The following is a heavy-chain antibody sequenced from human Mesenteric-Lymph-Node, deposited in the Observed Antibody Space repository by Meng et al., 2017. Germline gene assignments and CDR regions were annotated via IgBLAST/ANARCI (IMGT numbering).Heavy chain of an antibody. V-gene: IGHV3-73*02. J-gene: IGHJ4*02. CDR2: VRDKANNYST. CDR3: GSGNYFDY. CDR1: GFTFSGSA. D-gene: IGHD1-26*01. Sequence: EVQLVDSGGGLVQPGGSLKLSCAASGFTFSGSAMHWVRQASGTGLGWVGRVRDKANNYSTSYAESVKGRFTISRDDSRNTAYLQMDSLKTEDTAVYYCGSGNYFDYWGQGTLVTVSS.